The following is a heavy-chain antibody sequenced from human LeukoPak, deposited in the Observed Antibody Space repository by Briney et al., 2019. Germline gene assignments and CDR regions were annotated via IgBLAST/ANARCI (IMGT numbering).Heavy chain of an antibody. J-gene: IGHJ4*02. D-gene: IGHD6-13*01. CDR1: GGTFSSYA. CDR3: ARERGSARPSSSWNFDY. V-gene: IGHV1-69*01. Sequence: GASVKVSCKASGGTFSSYAISWVRQAPGQGLEWMGGIIPIFGTANYAQKFQGRVTITADESTSTAYMELSSLRSDDTAVYYCARERGSARPSSSWNFDYWGQGTLVTVSS. CDR2: IIPIFGTA.